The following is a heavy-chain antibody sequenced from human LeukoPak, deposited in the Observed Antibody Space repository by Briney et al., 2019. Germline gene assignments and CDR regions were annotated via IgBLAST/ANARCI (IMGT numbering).Heavy chain of an antibody. CDR1: GGTFSSYA. Sequence: ASVKVSCKASGGTFSSYAISWVRQAPGQGLEGMGWISAYNGNTNYAQKLQGRVTMTTDTSTSTAYMELRSLRSDDTAVYYCARDPIRAIASSGWYEFDYWGQGTLVTVSS. J-gene: IGHJ4*02. D-gene: IGHD6-19*01. CDR3: ARDPIRAIASSGWYEFDY. V-gene: IGHV1-18*01. CDR2: ISAYNGNT.